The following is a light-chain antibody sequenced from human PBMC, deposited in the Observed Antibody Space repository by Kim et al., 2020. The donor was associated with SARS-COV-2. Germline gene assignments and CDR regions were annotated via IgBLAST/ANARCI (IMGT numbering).Light chain of an antibody. CDR1: QRISNNY. CDR2: ATS. V-gene: IGKV3-20*01. J-gene: IGKJ4*01. Sequence: LSPGETVTLSCRASQRISNNYLVWYQQRPGQAPRLLIYATSRRDSGIPARFSGGGSGTDFTLTISGLQSEDFAVYYCQYYDGSLTFGGGTKVDIK. CDR3: QYYDGSLT.